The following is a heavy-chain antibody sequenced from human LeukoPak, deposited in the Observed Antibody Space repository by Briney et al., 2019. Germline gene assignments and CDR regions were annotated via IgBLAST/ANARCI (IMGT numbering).Heavy chain of an antibody. CDR1: GFTFSSYS. D-gene: IGHD3-10*01. CDR3: ARDLGAKRGSGYDY. J-gene: IGHJ4*02. V-gene: IGHV3-21*01. Sequence: SGGSLRLSCAASGFTFSSYSMNWVRQAPGKGLEWVSSISSSSSYIYYADSVKGRFTISRDNAKNSLYLQMNSLRAEDTAVYYCARDLGAKRGSGYDYWGQGTLVTVSS. CDR2: ISSSSSYI.